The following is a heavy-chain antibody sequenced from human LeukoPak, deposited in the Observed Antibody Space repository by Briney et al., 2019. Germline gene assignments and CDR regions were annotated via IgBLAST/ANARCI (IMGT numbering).Heavy chain of an antibody. J-gene: IGHJ4*02. CDR1: GFTFSSYW. Sequence: GGSLRLSCAASGFTFSSYWMSWVRQAPGKGLEWVANIKQDGSEKYYVDSVKGRFTISRDNAKNSLYPQMNSLRAEDTAVYYCARGVPYSSSSEFDYWGQGTLVTVSS. V-gene: IGHV3-7*01. CDR3: ARGVPYSSSSEFDY. CDR2: IKQDGSEK. D-gene: IGHD6-6*01.